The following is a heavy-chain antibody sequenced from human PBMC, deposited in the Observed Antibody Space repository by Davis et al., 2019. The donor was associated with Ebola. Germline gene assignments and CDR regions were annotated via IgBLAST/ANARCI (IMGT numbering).Heavy chain of an antibody. D-gene: IGHD3-3*01. Sequence: GESLKISCAASGFTFSNAWMSWVRQAPGKGLEWVGRIKSKTDGGTTDYAAPVKGRFTISRDDSKNTLYLQMNSLKTEDTAVYYCTTRVYDFWSDYIRDYWGQGTLVTVSS. V-gene: IGHV3-15*01. CDR1: GFTFSNAW. CDR3: TTRVYDFWSDYIRDY. CDR2: IKSKTDGGTT. J-gene: IGHJ4*02.